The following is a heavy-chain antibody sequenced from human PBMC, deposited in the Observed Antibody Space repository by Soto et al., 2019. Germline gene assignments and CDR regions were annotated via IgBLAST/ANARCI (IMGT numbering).Heavy chain of an antibody. Sequence: SETLSLTCAISGDSVSSKSAAWNWIRQSPSRGLEWLGRTYYRSKWSNGYAASVKSRITINPDTSKNQFSLQLNSVSPEDTAVYYCARQDSGYVDYWGHGTLVTVSS. J-gene: IGHJ4*01. CDR3: ARQDSGYVDY. CDR1: GDSVSSKSAA. D-gene: IGHD2-2*01. V-gene: IGHV6-1*01. CDR2: TYYRSKWSN.